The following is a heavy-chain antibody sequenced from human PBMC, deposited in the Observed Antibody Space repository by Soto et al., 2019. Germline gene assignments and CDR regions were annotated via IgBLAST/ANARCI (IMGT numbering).Heavy chain of an antibody. CDR1: GFTFSSYS. V-gene: IGHV3-21*01. CDR3: ARGNADYYDSSGYFDY. D-gene: IGHD3-22*01. J-gene: IGHJ4*02. Sequence: GGSLRLSCAASGFTFSSYSINWVRQAPGEGLEWVSSISTSSTYIYYADSVKGRITISRDNAKNSLYLQMNSLRAEDTAVYYCARGNADYYDSSGYFDYWGQGTLVTVSS. CDR2: ISTSSTYI.